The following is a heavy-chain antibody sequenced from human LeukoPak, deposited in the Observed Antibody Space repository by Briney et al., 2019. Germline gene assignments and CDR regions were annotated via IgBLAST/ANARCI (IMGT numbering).Heavy chain of an antibody. CDR3: ARDNIGYGDYIHFDY. D-gene: IGHD4-17*01. CDR2: IYYSGST. Sequence: SETLSLTCTVSGGSISSYYWSWIRQPPGKGLEWIGSIYYSGSTYYNPSLKSRVTISVDTSKNQFSLKLSSVTAADTAVYYCARDNIGYGDYIHFDYWGQGTLVTVSS. J-gene: IGHJ4*02. V-gene: IGHV4-59*12. CDR1: GGSISSYY.